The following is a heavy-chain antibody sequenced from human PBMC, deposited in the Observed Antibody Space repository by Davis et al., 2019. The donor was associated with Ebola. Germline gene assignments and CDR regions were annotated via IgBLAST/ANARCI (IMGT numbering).Heavy chain of an antibody. V-gene: IGHV3-21*01. CDR3: ARDSETYYDILTGPRGFDY. Sequence: SAKGRFTISRDNAKNSLYLQMSSLRAEDTAVYYCARDSETYYDILTGPRGFDYWGQGTLVTVSS. D-gene: IGHD3-9*01. J-gene: IGHJ4*02.